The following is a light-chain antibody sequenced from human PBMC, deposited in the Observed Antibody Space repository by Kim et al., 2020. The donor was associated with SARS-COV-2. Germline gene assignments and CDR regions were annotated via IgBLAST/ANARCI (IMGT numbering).Light chain of an antibody. CDR2: DVF. Sequence: QSALTQPASVSGSPGQSIIISCTGTSSDVGGYNYVSWYQQYPGKAPKLIIYDVFKRPSGVSNRFSGSKSGNTASLTISGLQAEDEAAYYCTSYRSSGYVFGTGTQLTVL. J-gene: IGLJ1*01. V-gene: IGLV2-14*03. CDR1: SSDVGGYNY. CDR3: TSYRSSGYV.